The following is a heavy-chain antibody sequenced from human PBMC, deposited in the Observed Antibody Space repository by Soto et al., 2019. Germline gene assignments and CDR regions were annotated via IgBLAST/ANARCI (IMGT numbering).Heavy chain of an antibody. Sequence: EASVKVSCKTSGYTFTSQYMNWVRQAPGQGLEWMGRINPSGGSTTYAQKFQGRITMTADTSTSTTVYMELNSLKSEDTAVYYCATMSTSYGKLDYWGKGTQVTVSS. V-gene: IGHV1-46*01. D-gene: IGHD3-10*01. CDR3: ATMSTSYGKLDY. J-gene: IGHJ4*01. CDR1: GYTFTSQY. CDR2: INPSGGST.